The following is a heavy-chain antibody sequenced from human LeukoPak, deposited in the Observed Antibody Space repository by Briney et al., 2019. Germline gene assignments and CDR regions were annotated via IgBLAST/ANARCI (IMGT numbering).Heavy chain of an antibody. Sequence: GGSLRLSCAASGFTFSSYGMHWVRQAPGKGLEWVAFIRYDGSNKYYADSVKGRFTISRDNSKNTLYLQMNSLGAEDTAVYYCAKDTLQLPSFAFDIWGQGTMVTVSS. V-gene: IGHV3-30*02. J-gene: IGHJ3*02. CDR3: AKDTLQLPSFAFDI. CDR1: GFTFSSYG. CDR2: IRYDGSNK. D-gene: IGHD2-2*01.